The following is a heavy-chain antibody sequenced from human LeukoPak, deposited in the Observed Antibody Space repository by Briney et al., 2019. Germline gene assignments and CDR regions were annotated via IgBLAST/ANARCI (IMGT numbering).Heavy chain of an antibody. CDR2: IIPILGIA. V-gene: IGHV1-69*02. J-gene: IGHJ3*02. Sequence: SVKVSCKASGGTFSSYTISWVRQAPGQGLEWMGRIIPILGIANYAQKFQGRVTITADKSTSTAYMELSSLRSEDTAVCYCARGYCSSTSCYMSAFDIWGQGTMVTVSS. D-gene: IGHD2-2*02. CDR3: ARGYCSSTSCYMSAFDI. CDR1: GGTFSSYT.